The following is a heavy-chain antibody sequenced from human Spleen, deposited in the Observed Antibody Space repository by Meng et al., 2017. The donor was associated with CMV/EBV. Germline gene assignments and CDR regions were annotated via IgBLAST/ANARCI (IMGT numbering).Heavy chain of an antibody. CDR3: ARDWKRVGAMDNFDY. CDR1: GYTLTELS. V-gene: IGHV1-24*01. Sequence: ASVKVSCKVSGYTLTELSNHWVRQAPGKGLEWMGGFDSEDGETIYAQKFQGRVTMTEDTSTDTAYMELRSLRSDDTAVYYCARDWKRVGAMDNFDYWGQGTLVTVSS. J-gene: IGHJ4*02. D-gene: IGHD1-26*01. CDR2: FDSEDGET.